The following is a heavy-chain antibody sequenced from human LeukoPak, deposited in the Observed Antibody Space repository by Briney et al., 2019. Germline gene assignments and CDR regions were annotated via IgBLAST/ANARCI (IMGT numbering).Heavy chain of an antibody. CDR2: ISGSGGST. CDR3: AKEGLKYCTNGVCYTGVDY. Sequence: GGSLRLSCAASGFTVSSNYMSWVRQAPGKGLEWVSAISGSGGSTYYADSVKGRFTISRDNSKNTLYLQMNSLRAEDTAVYYCAKEGLKYCTNGVCYTGVDYWGQGTLVTVSS. CDR1: GFTVSSNY. D-gene: IGHD2-8*01. V-gene: IGHV3-23*01. J-gene: IGHJ4*02.